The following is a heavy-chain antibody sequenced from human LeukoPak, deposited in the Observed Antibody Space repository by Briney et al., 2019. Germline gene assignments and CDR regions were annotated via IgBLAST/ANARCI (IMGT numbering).Heavy chain of an antibody. CDR2: IKQDGSEK. J-gene: IGHJ4*02. D-gene: IGHD4-17*01. CDR1: GFTFTTYW. Sequence: GGSLRLSCVGSGFTFTTYWMSWVRQAPGKGLEWVANIKQDGSEKYYVDSVKGRFTISRDNAKNSLYLQMNSLRAEDTAVYYCARDLDYGDLVGYWGQGALVTVSS. CDR3: ARDLDYGDLVGY. V-gene: IGHV3-7*01.